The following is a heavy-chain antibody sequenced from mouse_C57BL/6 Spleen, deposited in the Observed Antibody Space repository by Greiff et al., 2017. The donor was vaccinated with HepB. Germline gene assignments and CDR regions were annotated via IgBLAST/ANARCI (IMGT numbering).Heavy chain of an antibody. CDR2: IYPGSGST. CDR1: GYTFTSYW. V-gene: IGHV1-55*01. D-gene: IGHD1-1*01. J-gene: IGHJ2*01. CDR3: ARDYYYGSSYDY. Sequence: QVQLQQSGAELVKPGASVKMSCKASGYTFTSYWITWVKQRPGQGLEWIGDIYPGSGSTNYNEKFKSKATLTVDTSSSTAYMQLSSLTSEDSAVYYCARDYYYGSSYDYWGQGTTLTVSS.